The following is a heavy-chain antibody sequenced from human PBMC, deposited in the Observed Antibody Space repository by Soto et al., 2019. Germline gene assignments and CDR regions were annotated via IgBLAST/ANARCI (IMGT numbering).Heavy chain of an antibody. CDR1: GYSFTTKW. D-gene: IGHD2-2*01. J-gene: IGHJ6*02. Sequence: PGESLKISCKGSGYSFTTKWISWVRQMPGKGLEWMGRIDPTDSYINYSPSFQGHVTISADKSISTAYLQWSSLKVSDTAMYYCASPGALPATSETYYHYFPMDVWGQGTTVTVSS. CDR2: IDPTDSYI. CDR3: ASPGALPATSETYYHYFPMDV. V-gene: IGHV5-10-1*01.